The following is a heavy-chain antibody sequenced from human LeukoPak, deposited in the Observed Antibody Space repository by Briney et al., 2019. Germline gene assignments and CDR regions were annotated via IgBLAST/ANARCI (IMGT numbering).Heavy chain of an antibody. D-gene: IGHD6-19*01. Sequence: GGSLRLPCSASGFTFSSYAMHWVRQAPGKGLEYVSAISSNGGSTYYADSVKGRFTISRDNSKNTLYLQMSSLRAEDTAVYYCVTRGGNIAVAGTGAFDIWGQGTMVTVSS. CDR2: ISSNGGST. CDR1: GFTFSSYA. V-gene: IGHV3-64D*06. CDR3: VTRGGNIAVAGTGAFDI. J-gene: IGHJ3*02.